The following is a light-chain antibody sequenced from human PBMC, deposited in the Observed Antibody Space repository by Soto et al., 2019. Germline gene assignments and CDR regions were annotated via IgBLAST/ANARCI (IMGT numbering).Light chain of an antibody. J-gene: IGLJ1*01. Sequence: QLVLTQPPSVSGAPGQRVTISCTGSSSNIGAGYDVHWYQQLPGTAPKLLIYGNSNRPSGVPDRFSGSKSGTSASLAITGLQAEYEADYYCQCYDSSLSGYVFGTGTKVTVL. CDR3: QCYDSSLSGYV. V-gene: IGLV1-40*01. CDR1: SSNIGAGYD. CDR2: GNS.